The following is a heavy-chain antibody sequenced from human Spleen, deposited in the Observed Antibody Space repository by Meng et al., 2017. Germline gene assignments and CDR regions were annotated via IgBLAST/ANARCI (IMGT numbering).Heavy chain of an antibody. CDR2: SRNKAKSYTT. CDR1: GFTFSDHY. V-gene: IGHV3-72*01. D-gene: IGHD4-17*01. J-gene: IGHJ5*02. CDR3: AKTYNDYGDYEA. Sequence: GESLKISCEASGFTFSDHYMDWVRQAPGKGLEWVGRSRNKAKSYTTEYAASVKGRFTISRDNSKNTLHLQMNSLRAEDTAVYYCAKTYNDYGDYEAWGQGTLVTVSS.